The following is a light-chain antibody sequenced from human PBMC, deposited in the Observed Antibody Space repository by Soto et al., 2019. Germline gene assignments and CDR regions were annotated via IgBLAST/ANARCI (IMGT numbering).Light chain of an antibody. V-gene: IGKV3-20*01. J-gene: IGKJ2*01. CDR1: QSVRSNH. CDR3: QQYGSSTYT. Sequence: EIVMTQSPATLSVSPGERATLSCRASQSVRSNHLAWYQQKPGQAPRLIIYGASRRATGIPDRFSGSGSGTEFTLTISRLEPEDFAVYYCQQYGSSTYTFGQGTKVDIK. CDR2: GAS.